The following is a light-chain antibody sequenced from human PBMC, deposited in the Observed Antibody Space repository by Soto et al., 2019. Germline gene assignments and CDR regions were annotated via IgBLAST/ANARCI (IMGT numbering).Light chain of an antibody. V-gene: IGKV1-39*01. CDR1: QSISSY. CDR2: AAS. Sequence: DLQMPQSPSSLSASVGDRVTITCRASQSISSYLNWYQQKPGKAPKLLIYAASSLQSGVPSRFSGSGSGTDFTLTISSLQPEDFATYYCQQSYSTPSTFGQRTKVDFK. CDR3: QQSYSTPST. J-gene: IGKJ1*01.